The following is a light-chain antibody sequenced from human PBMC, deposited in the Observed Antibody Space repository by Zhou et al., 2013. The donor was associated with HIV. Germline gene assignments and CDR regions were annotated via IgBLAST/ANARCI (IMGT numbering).Light chain of an antibody. CDR1: SSNIGAGYD. CDR3: QSGGV. V-gene: IGLV1-40*01. Sequence: QSVLTQPPSVSGAPGQRVTISCTGSSSNIGAGYDVHWYQLLPGTAPKLLIYSNNNRPSGVPDRFSGSKSGTSASLAITGLQAEDEADYYCQSGGVFGGGTKLTVL. CDR2: SNN. J-gene: IGLJ2*01.